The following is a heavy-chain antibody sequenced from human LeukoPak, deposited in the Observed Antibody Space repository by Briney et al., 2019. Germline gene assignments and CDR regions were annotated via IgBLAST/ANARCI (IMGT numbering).Heavy chain of an antibody. CDR3: ARGVNWELLHFDY. Sequence: GASVKVSCKASGYTFTGYYMHWVRQAPGQRLEWMGWINAGNGNTKYSQKFQGRVTITRDTSASTAYMELSSLRSEDTAVYYCARGVNWELLHFDYWGQGTLVTVSS. CDR2: INAGNGNT. J-gene: IGHJ4*02. D-gene: IGHD1-26*01. V-gene: IGHV1-3*01. CDR1: GYTFTGYY.